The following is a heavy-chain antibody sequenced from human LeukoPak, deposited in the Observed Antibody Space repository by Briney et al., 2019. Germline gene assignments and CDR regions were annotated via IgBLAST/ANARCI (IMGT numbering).Heavy chain of an antibody. J-gene: IGHJ4*02. Sequence: PSQTLSPTCTVSGGSISSGGYYWGWIRQPPGKGLEWIGYIYHSGSTYYNPSLKSRVTISVDRSKNQFSLKLSSVTAADTAVYYCARASRYSFEYYYDSSGYYYLDYWGQGTLVTVSS. CDR1: GGSISSGGYY. V-gene: IGHV4-30-2*01. D-gene: IGHD3-22*01. CDR3: ARASRYSFEYYYDSSGYYYLDY. CDR2: IYHSGST.